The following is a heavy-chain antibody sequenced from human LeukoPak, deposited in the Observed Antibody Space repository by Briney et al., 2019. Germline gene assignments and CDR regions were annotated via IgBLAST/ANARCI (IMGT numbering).Heavy chain of an antibody. CDR1: GFTFNTYS. CDR3: VRDNDWAFDY. Sequence: GGSLRLSCTASGFTFNTYSMNWVRQAPGKGLEWVSHISPGSDVTPYTDSVKGRFTISRDNAKNSLYLHMSSLRAEDMAVYYCVRDNDWAFDYWGQGPLVPVSS. V-gene: IGHV3-48*01. D-gene: IGHD3-9*01. J-gene: IGHJ4*02. CDR2: ISPGSDVT.